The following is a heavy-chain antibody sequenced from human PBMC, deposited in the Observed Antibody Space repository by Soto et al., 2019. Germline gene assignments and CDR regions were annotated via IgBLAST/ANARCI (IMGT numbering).Heavy chain of an antibody. CDR1: GFTFNYNA. Sequence: GGSLRLSCAVSGFTFNYNAMSWVRQAPGKGLDWVSVIRGGGDRTQYADSVKGRFTITRDTSKNTLYLQLSSLRAEDTDVYSCANHGVDGYGMDVWGQGTTVTVSS. CDR2: IRGGGDRT. V-gene: IGHV3-23*01. CDR3: ANHGVDGYGMDV. D-gene: IGHD3-3*01. J-gene: IGHJ6*02.